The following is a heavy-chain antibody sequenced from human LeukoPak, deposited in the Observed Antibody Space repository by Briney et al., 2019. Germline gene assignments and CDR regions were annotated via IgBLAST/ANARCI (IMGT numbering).Heavy chain of an antibody. Sequence: SETLSLTCTVSGGSISSSSYYWGWIRQPPGKGLEWIGSIYYSGSTYYNPSLKSRVTISVDTSKNQFSLKLSSVTAADTAVYYCARDLGDGYNFGPYLWGRGTLVTVSS. CDR1: GGSISSSSYY. J-gene: IGHJ2*01. CDR3: ARDLGDGYNFGPYL. CDR2: IYYSGST. D-gene: IGHD5-24*01. V-gene: IGHV4-39*07.